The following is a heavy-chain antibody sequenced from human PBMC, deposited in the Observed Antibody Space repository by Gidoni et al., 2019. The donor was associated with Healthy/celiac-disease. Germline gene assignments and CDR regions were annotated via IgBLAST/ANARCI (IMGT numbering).Heavy chain of an antibody. V-gene: IGHV4-39*01. CDR2: IYYSGST. Sequence: QLQLQESGPGLVKPSETLSLTCTVSGGSISSSSYYWGWIRQPPGKGLEWIGSIYYSGSTYYNPSLKSRVTISVDTSKNQFSLKLSSVTAADTAVYYCARHSIGDSSGYYDYWGQGTLVTVSS. J-gene: IGHJ4*02. CDR1: GGSISSSSYY. CDR3: ARHSIGDSSGYYDY. D-gene: IGHD3-22*01.